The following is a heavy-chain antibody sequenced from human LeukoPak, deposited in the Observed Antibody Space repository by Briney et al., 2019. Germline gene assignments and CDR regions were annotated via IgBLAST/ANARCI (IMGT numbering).Heavy chain of an antibody. Sequence: KTSETLSLTCTVSGGSISSYYWSWIRQPPGKGLEWIGYIYYSGSTNYNPSLKSRVTISVDTSKNQFSLKLSSVTAADAAVYYCARSNIVVVPATFDYWGQGTLVTVSS. CDR3: ARSNIVVVPATFDY. CDR2: IYYSGST. CDR1: GGSISSYY. V-gene: IGHV4-59*08. D-gene: IGHD2-2*01. J-gene: IGHJ4*02.